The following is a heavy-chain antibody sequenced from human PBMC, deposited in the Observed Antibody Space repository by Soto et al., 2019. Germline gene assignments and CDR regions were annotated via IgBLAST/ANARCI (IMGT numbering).Heavy chain of an antibody. CDR3: ARDGYCISTTCYFLPDV. CDR1: GFSISRFG. CDR2: ISSSSSTI. V-gene: IGHV3-48*02. J-gene: IGHJ6*02. D-gene: IGHD2-2*03. Sequence: GGSLRLSCATSGFSISRFGMNWVRPAPGKGLEWVSYISSSSSTIYYADSVKGRFTISRDNAKNSLYLQMNSLRDEDTAVYYCARDGYCISTTCYFLPDVWGQGTSVTVSS.